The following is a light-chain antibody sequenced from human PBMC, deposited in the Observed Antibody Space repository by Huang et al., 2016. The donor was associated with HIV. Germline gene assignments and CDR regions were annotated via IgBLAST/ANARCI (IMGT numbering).Light chain of an antibody. CDR3: QQHSNWPL. CDR2: DTS. J-gene: IGKJ2*01. Sequence: ELVLPQSPATLSLSPGQRAPLSRRTSQSVSSYLAWYQQKPGQAPRLIIYDTSKRATGVPARCSGSGSGADFTHTISRLEPEDFAVYYCQQHSNWPLLGQGTKLEI. V-gene: IGKV3-11*01. CDR1: QSVSSY.